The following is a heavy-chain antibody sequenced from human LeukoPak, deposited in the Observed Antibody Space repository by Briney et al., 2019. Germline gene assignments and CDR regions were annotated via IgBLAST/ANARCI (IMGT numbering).Heavy chain of an antibody. Sequence: SVKVSCKASGGTFNSYAISWVRQAPGQGLEWMGGIIPMSDTANYPQKFRGRLTIAADIPTSTVYMELSSLRSEDTAVYYCAREDDTGRYMGDDAFDIWGQGTMVTVSS. J-gene: IGHJ3*02. V-gene: IGHV1-69*06. D-gene: IGHD1-26*01. CDR1: GGTFNSYA. CDR2: IIPMSDTA. CDR3: AREDDTGRYMGDDAFDI.